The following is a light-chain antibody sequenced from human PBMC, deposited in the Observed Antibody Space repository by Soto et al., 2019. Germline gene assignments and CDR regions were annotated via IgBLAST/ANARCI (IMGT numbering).Light chain of an antibody. Sequence: QSVLTQPPSVSGAPGQSVTISCTGSSSNLGAYYDVFWYQQLPGTAPKLIIYGNTNRPSGVPDRFSGSKSGTSASLIITGLQAEDEADYYCQSYDTSLNVVFGGGTKVTVL. J-gene: IGLJ2*01. CDR3: QSYDTSLNVV. CDR1: SSNLGAYYD. V-gene: IGLV1-40*01. CDR2: GNT.